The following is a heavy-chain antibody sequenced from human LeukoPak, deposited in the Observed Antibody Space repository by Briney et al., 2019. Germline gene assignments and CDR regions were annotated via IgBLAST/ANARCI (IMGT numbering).Heavy chain of an antibody. Sequence: PSETLSLTCTVSGGSISSYYWSWIRQPPGKGLEWIGYIYYSGSTNYNPSLKSRVTISVDTSKNQFYLKLSSVTAADTAVYYCARVPGRSSSWTLDYWGQGTLVTVSS. V-gene: IGHV4-59*01. CDR1: GGSISSYY. D-gene: IGHD6-13*01. CDR3: ARVPGRSSSWTLDY. CDR2: IYYSGST. J-gene: IGHJ4*02.